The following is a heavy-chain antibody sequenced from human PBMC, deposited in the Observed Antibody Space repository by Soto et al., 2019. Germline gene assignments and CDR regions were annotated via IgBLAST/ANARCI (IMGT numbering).Heavy chain of an antibody. CDR2: IYYSGST. CDR1: GGSISSSSYY. J-gene: IGHJ6*02. CDR3: ARCVKMRGGSRILVYYGMDV. V-gene: IGHV4-39*01. D-gene: IGHD1-26*01. Sequence: SETLSLTCTVSGGSISSSSYYWGWIRQPPGKGLERIGSIYYSGSTYYNPSLKSRVTISVDTSKNQFSLKLSSVTAADTAVYYFARCVKMRGGSRILVYYGMDVWGQGTTVTVSS.